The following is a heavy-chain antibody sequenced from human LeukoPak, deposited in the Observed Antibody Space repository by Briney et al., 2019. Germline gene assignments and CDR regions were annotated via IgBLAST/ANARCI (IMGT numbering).Heavy chain of an antibody. J-gene: IGHJ5*02. CDR2: IVVGSGNT. CDR3: ASDTHSPIRADR. V-gene: IGHV1-58*01. D-gene: IGHD2-21*01. Sequence: SVKVSCKASAFTFTTSTVQWVRQPRGHRLEWIGWIVVGSGNTNYAQQFQERVTITRDMSTTTVYMELTSLISEDTAVYYCASDTHSPIRADRWGQGTLVTVSS. CDR1: AFTFTTST.